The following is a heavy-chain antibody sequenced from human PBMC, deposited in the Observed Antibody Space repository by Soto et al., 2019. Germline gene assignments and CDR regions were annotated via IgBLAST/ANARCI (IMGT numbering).Heavy chain of an antibody. CDR3: ARDKSPDVLRFLEWSPRYYGMDV. J-gene: IGHJ6*02. V-gene: IGHV3-30-3*01. D-gene: IGHD3-3*01. CDR1: GFTFSSYA. Sequence: QVQLVESGGGVVQPGRSLRLSCAASGFTFSSYAMHWVRQAPGKGLEWVAVISYDGSNKYYADSVKGRFTISRDNSKNTRCLQMNSLRAEDTAVYYCARDKSPDVLRFLEWSPRYYGMDVWGQGTTVTVSS. CDR2: ISYDGSNK.